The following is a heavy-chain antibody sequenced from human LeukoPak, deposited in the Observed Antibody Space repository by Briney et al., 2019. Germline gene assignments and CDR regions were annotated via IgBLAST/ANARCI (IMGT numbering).Heavy chain of an antibody. V-gene: IGHV3-11*04. CDR1: GFTVSSNY. J-gene: IGHJ4*02. Sequence: GGSLRLSCAASGFTVSSNYMSWVRQAPGKGLEWVSYISSSGSTIYYADSVKGRFTISRDNAKNSLYLQMNSLRAEDTAVYYCAKDSSLYGTSWWGNYFDYWGQGTLVTVSS. D-gene: IGHD6-13*01. CDR2: ISSSGSTI. CDR3: AKDSSLYGTSWWGNYFDY.